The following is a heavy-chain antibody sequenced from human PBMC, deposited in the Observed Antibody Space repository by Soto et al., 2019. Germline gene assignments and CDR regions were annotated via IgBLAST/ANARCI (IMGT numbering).Heavy chain of an antibody. Sequence: GGSLRLSCAASGFTFEAYSLHWVRQLPGKGLEWVAGISGDSGSSGYADSVRGRFTVSRDNAKNSLFLQMSSLSPEDTALYYCTKRRSARPGFDAFDLWGQGTMVTVSS. V-gene: IGHV3-9*01. CDR3: TKRRSARPGFDAFDL. CDR2: ISGDSGSS. J-gene: IGHJ3*01. CDR1: GFTFEAYS.